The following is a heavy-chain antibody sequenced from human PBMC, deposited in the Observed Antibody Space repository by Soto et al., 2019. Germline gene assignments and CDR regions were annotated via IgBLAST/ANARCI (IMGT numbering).Heavy chain of an antibody. CDR3: AREKYGDYAGADY. D-gene: IGHD4-17*01. J-gene: IGHJ4*02. V-gene: IGHV1-2*02. CDR1: GYTFTGYY. Sequence: QVQLVQSGAEVKKPGASVKVSCKASGYTFTGYYMHWVRQAPGQGLEWMGWINPNSGGTNYAKKFQGRVTMTRDTSISTAYMELGRLRSDDTAVYYCAREKYGDYAGADYWGQGTLVTVSS. CDR2: INPNSGGT.